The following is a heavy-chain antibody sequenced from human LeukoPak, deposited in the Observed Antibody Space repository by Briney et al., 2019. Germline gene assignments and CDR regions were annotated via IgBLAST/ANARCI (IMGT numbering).Heavy chain of an antibody. CDR3: ARDLYVNYYFDY. CDR1: GYTFTSYD. D-gene: IGHD3-16*01. J-gene: IGHJ4*02. V-gene: IGHV1-46*01. CDR2: INPSGGST. Sequence: ASVKVSCKASGYTFTSYDINWVRQAPGQGLEWMGIINPSGGSTSYAQKLQGRVTMTRDTSTSTVYMELSSLRSEDTAVYYCARDLYVNYYFDYWGQGTLVTVSS.